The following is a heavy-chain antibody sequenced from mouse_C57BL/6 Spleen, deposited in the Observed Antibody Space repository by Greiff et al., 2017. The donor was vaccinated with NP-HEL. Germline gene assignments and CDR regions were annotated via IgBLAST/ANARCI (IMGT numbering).Heavy chain of an antibody. CDR3: ALIYDGYH. CDR1: GYTFTSYW. Sequence: VQLQQPGAELVKPGASVKLSCKASGYTFTSYWMQWVKQRPGQGLEWIGEIDPSDSYTNYNQKFKGKATLTVDTSASTAYMQLSSLTSEDSAVYYCALIYDGYHWGQGTTLTVSS. CDR2: IDPSDSYT. J-gene: IGHJ2*01. D-gene: IGHD2-3*01. V-gene: IGHV1-50*01.